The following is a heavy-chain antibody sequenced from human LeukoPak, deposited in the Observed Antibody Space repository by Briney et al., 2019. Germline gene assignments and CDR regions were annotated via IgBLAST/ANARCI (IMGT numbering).Heavy chain of an antibody. Sequence: GASVKVSCKASGGTFSSYAISWVRQAPGQGLEWMGGIIPTFGTANYAQKFQGRVTITADESTSTAYMELSSLRSEDTAVYYCARNYYDSSGYRYYFDYWGQGTLVTVSS. V-gene: IGHV1-69*13. D-gene: IGHD3-22*01. CDR3: ARNYYDSSGYRYYFDY. J-gene: IGHJ4*02. CDR1: GGTFSSYA. CDR2: IIPTFGTA.